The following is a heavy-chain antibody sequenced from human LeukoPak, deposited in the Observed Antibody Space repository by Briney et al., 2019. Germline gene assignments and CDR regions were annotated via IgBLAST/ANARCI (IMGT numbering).Heavy chain of an antibody. J-gene: IGHJ3*02. CDR3: AKDYVNRNGVYDPFDM. Sequence: GGSLRLSCEASGFYFSIHAMSWVRQAPGKGLEWVSTIGSADKTYYADSVKGRFTISRDDSKNSLYLQMSSLRVEDTALYFCAKDYVNRNGVYDPFDMWGQGTRVTVSS. CDR1: GFYFSIHA. CDR2: IGSADKT. V-gene: IGHV3-23*01. D-gene: IGHD3-10*02.